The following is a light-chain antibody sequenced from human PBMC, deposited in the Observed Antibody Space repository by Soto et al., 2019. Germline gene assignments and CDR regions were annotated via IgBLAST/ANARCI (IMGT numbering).Light chain of an antibody. CDR2: GAS. CDR1: KSISSD. CDR3: QQYNKWPPQYT. J-gene: IGKJ2*01. V-gene: IGKV3-15*01. Sequence: EIVMTQSPATLSVSPGERATLSCRASKSISSDLAWYQQKPGQAPRLLIYGASTRATDIPARISGSGSGTDFTLTISSLQSEDFAVYYCQQYNKWPPQYTFGQGTKLEIK.